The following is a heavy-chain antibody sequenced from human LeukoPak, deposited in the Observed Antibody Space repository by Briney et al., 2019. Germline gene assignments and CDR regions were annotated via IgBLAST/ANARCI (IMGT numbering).Heavy chain of an antibody. V-gene: IGHV4-59*01. Sequence: SETLSLTCTVAGGSISSYYWSWIRQPPGKGREWIGYIYYSGSTNYNPSLNSRVTISVDTSKNQFSLKLSSVTAADTAVYYCARDVEYHSAWFRCWYFDLWGRGTLVSVSS. CDR3: ARDVEYHSAWFRCWYFDL. CDR1: GGSISSYY. D-gene: IGHD3-10*01. CDR2: IYYSGST. J-gene: IGHJ2*01.